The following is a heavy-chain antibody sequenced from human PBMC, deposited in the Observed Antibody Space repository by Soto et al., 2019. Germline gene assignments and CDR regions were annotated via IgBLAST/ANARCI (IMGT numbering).Heavy chain of an antibody. CDR2: ISGSGGST. Sequence: GGSLRLSCAASGFTFSSYAMSWVRQAPGKGLEWVSAISGSGGSTYYADSVKGRFTISRDNSKNTLYLQMNSLIAEDTAVYYCAKGKQITIFGVVIIGGLFYWGQGTLVTVSS. V-gene: IGHV3-23*01. CDR1: GFTFSSYA. D-gene: IGHD3-3*01. CDR3: AKGKQITIFGVVIIGGLFY. J-gene: IGHJ4*02.